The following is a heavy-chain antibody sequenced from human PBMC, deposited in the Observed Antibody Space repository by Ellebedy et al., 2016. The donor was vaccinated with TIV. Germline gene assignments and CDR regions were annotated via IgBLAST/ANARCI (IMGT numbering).Heavy chain of an antibody. J-gene: IGHJ4*02. CDR1: GYSISSGHY. D-gene: IGHD5-24*01. V-gene: IGHV4-38-2*02. CDR2: IYFSGSS. Sequence: MPSETLSLTCTVSGYSISSGHYWGWIRQPPGLGLEWIGNIYFSGSSYYNPSLKSRVTMSVDTSKNQFSLNLSSVTAADTAVYYCARVGYNMLNGHYFLDFWGQGTLVTVSS. CDR3: ARVGYNMLNGHYFLDF.